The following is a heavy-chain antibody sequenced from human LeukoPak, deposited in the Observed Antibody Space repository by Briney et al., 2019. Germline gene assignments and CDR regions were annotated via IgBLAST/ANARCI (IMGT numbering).Heavy chain of an antibody. V-gene: IGHV1-46*01. Sequence: ASVKVSCKASGYTFTSYYMHWVRQAPGQGLEWMGIINPSGGSTSYAQKFQGRVTMTRDASTSTAYMELSSLRSEDTAVYYCARSPYFGVVTPDYWGQGTLVTVSS. D-gene: IGHD3-3*01. CDR3: ARSPYFGVVTPDY. J-gene: IGHJ4*02. CDR1: GYTFTSYY. CDR2: INPSGGST.